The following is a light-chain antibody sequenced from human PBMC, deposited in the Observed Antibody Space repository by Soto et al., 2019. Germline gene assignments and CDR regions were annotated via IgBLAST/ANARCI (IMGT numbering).Light chain of an antibody. J-gene: IGKJ4*01. Sequence: EVVLTQSPATLSLSPGERATLSCRASQSVSSSLAWYQHKPGQAPRLLIYDASNRATGIPARFSGSGSGTDFTLTISSLEPEDFAVYYCQQRSIWLTFGGGTKVEIK. CDR3: QQRSIWLT. V-gene: IGKV3-11*01. CDR2: DAS. CDR1: QSVSSS.